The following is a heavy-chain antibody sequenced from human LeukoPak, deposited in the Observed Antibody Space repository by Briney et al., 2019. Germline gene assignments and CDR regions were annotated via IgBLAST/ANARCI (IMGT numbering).Heavy chain of an antibody. V-gene: IGHV3-21*01. J-gene: IGHJ4*02. D-gene: IGHD6-13*01. CDR3: ARDKTGYSSSWYGDFDY. CDR1: GFTFSSDS. Sequence: GGTLRLSCAASGFTFSSDSMNWGRQAPGKELEWVSSISSSSSYIYYADSVKGRFTISRDNAKNSLYLQMNSLRAEDTAVYYCARDKTGYSSSWYGDFDYWGQGTLVTVSS. CDR2: ISSSSSYI.